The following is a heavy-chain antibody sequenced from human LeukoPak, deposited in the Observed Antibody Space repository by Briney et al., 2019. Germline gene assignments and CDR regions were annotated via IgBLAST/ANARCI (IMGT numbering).Heavy chain of an antibody. CDR1: GYTFTSYY. Sequence: ASVKVSCKASGYTFTSYYMYWVRQAPGQGLEWMGIINPNRGSTSYAQKFQGRVTMTRDMSTSTVYMELSSLRAEDTAVYYCAKDSRRLAVAGSDYWGQGTLVTVSS. CDR2: INPNRGST. J-gene: IGHJ4*02. CDR3: AKDSRRLAVAGSDY. V-gene: IGHV1-46*01. D-gene: IGHD6-19*01.